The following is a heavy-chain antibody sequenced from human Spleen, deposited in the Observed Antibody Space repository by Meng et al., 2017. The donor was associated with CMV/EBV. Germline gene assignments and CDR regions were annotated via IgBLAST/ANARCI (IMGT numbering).Heavy chain of an antibody. J-gene: IGHJ3*02. D-gene: IGHD2-2*01. CDR1: GGSISSSSYY. CDR3: ETFAAADDAFDI. Sequence: GSLRLSCTVSGGSISSSSYYWGWIRQPPGKGLEWIGSIYYSGSTYYNPSLKSRVTISVDTSKNQFSLKLSSVTAADTAVYYCETFAAADDAFDIWGQGTMVTVSS. CDR2: IYYSGST. V-gene: IGHV4-39*01.